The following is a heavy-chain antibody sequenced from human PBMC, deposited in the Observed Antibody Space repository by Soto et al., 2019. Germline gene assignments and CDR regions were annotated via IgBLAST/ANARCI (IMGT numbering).Heavy chain of an antibody. J-gene: IGHJ3*02. Sequence: QVQLRESGPGLVKPSQTLSLTRTVSGGSISSDDYYWSWIRQPPGKGLECIGYIYYSGSTYYNPSLKSRVTISVDTSKNQFSLKLRSVTAADTAVYYCARFIRRPAFDIWGQGTMVTVSS. CDR3: ARFIRRPAFDI. CDR2: IYYSGST. D-gene: IGHD3-16*02. CDR1: GGSISSDDYY. V-gene: IGHV4-30-4*01.